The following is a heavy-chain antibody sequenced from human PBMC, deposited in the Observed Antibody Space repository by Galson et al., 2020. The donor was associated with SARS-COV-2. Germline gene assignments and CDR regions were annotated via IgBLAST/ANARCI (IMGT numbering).Heavy chain of an antibody. Sequence: GGSLRLSCAASGFIFSSYEMNWVRQTPGKGLEWISTISPRGDHVWYPDSVKGRFTISRDNAKNSVYLHMNSLRAEDTAVYHCARRLRRQFDYWGQGTLVTVSS. J-gene: IGHJ4*02. D-gene: IGHD6-25*01. CDR1: GFIFSSYE. CDR2: ISPRGDHV. CDR3: ARRLRRQFDY. V-gene: IGHV3-48*03.